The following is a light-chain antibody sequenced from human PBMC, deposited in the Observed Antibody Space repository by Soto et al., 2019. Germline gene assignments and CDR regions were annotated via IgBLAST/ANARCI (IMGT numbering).Light chain of an antibody. Sequence: QSVLTQPASVSGSPGQSITISCTGTSSDVGGYNYVSWYQHHAGKAPRFMIYASSNRPSGVSHRFSGSRSGNTASLIISGLQAEDEADYYCSSYTSGTTLYVFGTGTKLTVL. CDR2: ASS. CDR1: SSDVGGYNY. J-gene: IGLJ1*01. V-gene: IGLV2-14*01. CDR3: SSYTSGTTLYV.